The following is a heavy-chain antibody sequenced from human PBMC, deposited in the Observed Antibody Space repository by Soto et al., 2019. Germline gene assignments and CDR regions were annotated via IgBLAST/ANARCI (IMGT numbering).Heavy chain of an antibody. CDR1: GGSFSGYY. CDR2: INHSGST. Sequence: SETLSLTCAVYGGSFSGYYWSWIRQPPGMGLEWIGEINHSGSTNYNPSLKSRVTISVDTSKNQFSLKLSSVTAADTAVYYCARNSSIVATINWFAPWGQGTPVTVSS. CDR3: ARNSSIVATINWFAP. J-gene: IGHJ5*02. V-gene: IGHV4-34*01. D-gene: IGHD5-12*01.